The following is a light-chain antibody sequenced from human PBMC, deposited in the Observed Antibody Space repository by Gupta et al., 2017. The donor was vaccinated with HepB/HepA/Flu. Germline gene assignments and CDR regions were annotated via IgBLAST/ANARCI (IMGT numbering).Light chain of an antibody. Sequence: EIVMTQSPLSLPVTPGEPASISCRSSQSLLHTTGDNFLDWYLQKPGQSPQLLIYLGFNRASGVPDRFSGSGSGTXFTLNIXRVEAEDVGVYFCRQGLQSPRTFGXGTRVEIK. V-gene: IGKV2-28*01. CDR3: RQGLQSPRT. CDR1: QSLLHTTGDNF. J-gene: IGKJ1*01. CDR2: LGF.